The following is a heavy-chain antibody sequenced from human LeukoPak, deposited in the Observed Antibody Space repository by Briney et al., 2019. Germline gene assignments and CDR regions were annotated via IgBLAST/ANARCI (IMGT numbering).Heavy chain of an antibody. CDR2: IWYDGSNK. CDR3: AGDYGEHYYGMDV. CDR1: GLTFSSYG. J-gene: IGHJ6*02. D-gene: IGHD4-17*01. V-gene: IGHV3-33*01. Sequence: SGGSLRLSCAASGLTFSSYGMHWVRQAPGKGLELVAVIWYDGSNKCYAVSVKGRFTISRDNSKNTLYLQMNSLRAEDTAVYYCAGDYGEHYYGMDVWGQGTTVTVSS.